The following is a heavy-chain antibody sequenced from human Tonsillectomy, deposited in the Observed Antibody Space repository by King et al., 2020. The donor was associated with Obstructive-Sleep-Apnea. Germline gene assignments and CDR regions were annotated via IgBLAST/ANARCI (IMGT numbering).Heavy chain of an antibody. CDR2: ISHGGTT. V-gene: IGHV4-38-2*02. CDR1: GYSIGSGFH. J-gene: IGHJ4*02. D-gene: IGHD2-21*01. CDR3: ARDLLHRVVGATYFDS. Sequence: QLQESGPRLVKTSETLSLTCTVSGYSIGSGFHWGWIRQSPGRGLEWIGTISHGGTTYYSPSLKSRVTISLDSPMDQFSLKMKYVTAPDTAVYYCARDLLHRVVGATYFDSWGQGTLVTV.